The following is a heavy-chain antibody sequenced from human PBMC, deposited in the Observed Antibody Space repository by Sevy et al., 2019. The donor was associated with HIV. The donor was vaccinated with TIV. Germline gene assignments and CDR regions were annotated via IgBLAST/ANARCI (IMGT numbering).Heavy chain of an antibody. J-gene: IGHJ3*02. CDR3: AKEGIAAAGTTGTGAFDI. V-gene: IGHV3-23*01. CDR1: GFTFSSYA. D-gene: IGHD6-13*01. Sequence: GGSLRLSCAASGFTFSSYAMSWVRQAPGKGLEWVSAISGSGGSTYYADSVKGRFTISGNNSKNTLYLQMNSLRAEETAVYYCAKEGIAAAGTTGTGAFDIWGQGTMVTVSS. CDR2: ISGSGGST.